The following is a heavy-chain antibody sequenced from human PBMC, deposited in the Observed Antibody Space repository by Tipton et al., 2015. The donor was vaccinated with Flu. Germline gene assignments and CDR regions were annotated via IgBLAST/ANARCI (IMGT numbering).Heavy chain of an antibody. D-gene: IGHD2-21*02. J-gene: IGHJ4*02. CDR1: GYNFAKHW. Sequence: MQLVQSGAEVKKPGESLKISCKGSGYNFAKHWIGWVRQMPGKGLEWMGIIYPGDSDIIYSQSFRGQVTISADEPITTAYLQWSSLKASDSAIYYCARREGGGDYSFDYWGQGTLVTVSS. CDR3: ARREGGGDYSFDY. V-gene: IGHV5-51*01. CDR2: IYPGDSDI.